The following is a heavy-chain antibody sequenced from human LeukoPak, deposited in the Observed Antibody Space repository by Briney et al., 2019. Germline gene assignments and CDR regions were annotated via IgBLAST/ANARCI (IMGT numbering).Heavy chain of an antibody. J-gene: IGHJ6*03. CDR3: AKGGWYWGYYYYYMDV. Sequence: PGGSLRLSCAASGFTFSSYGMHWVRQAPGKGLEWVAVIAYDGSNKYYADSMKGRFTISRDNSKNTLYLQMNSLRAEDTAVYYCAKGGWYWGYYYYYMDVWGKGTTVTVSS. CDR1: GFTFSSYG. D-gene: IGHD6-19*01. CDR2: IAYDGSNK. V-gene: IGHV3-30*18.